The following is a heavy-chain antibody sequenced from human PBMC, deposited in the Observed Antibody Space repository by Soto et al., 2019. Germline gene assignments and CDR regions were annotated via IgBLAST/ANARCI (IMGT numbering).Heavy chain of an antibody. CDR1: GYSFTSYW. CDR2: MFPGDSDT. D-gene: IGHD2-21*02. CDR3: ARQAYCGGDCRDGSDI. J-gene: IGHJ3*02. V-gene: IGHV5-51*01. Sequence: GESLKISCTGSGYSFTSYWIGWVRQMPGKGLEWMGIMFPGDSDTRYSPSFQGQVTISADKSISTAYLQWSSLKASDTAMYYCARQAYCGGDCRDGSDIWGQGTMVTVSS.